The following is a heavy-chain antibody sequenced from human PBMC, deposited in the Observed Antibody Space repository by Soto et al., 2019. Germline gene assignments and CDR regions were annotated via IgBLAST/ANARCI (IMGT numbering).Heavy chain of an antibody. CDR2: INPQTGGT. Sequence: GASVKVSCKASGYTFTDYYIHWVRQAPGQGLEWMGWINPQTGGTNYEQKFRGRVTMTRDTSITTAYMELTRLRSDDTAVYFCARGSGQLVRGWGQGTLVTVSS. V-gene: IGHV1-2*02. D-gene: IGHD6-6*01. CDR1: GYTFTDYY. J-gene: IGHJ4*02. CDR3: ARGSGQLVRG.